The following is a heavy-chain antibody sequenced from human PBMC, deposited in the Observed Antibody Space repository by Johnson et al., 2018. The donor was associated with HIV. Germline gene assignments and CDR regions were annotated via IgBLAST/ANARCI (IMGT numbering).Heavy chain of an antibody. CDR1: GFTFSSYG. V-gene: IGHV3-30*02. J-gene: IGHJ3*02. D-gene: IGHD1-26*01. CDR3: AKGATSGSLDDAFDI. Sequence: QLVESGGGVVQPGRSLRLSCAASGFTFSSYGMHWVRQAPGKGLEWVAFIRYDGSNKYYADSVKGRFTISRDNSKNTLYLQMNSLRAEDTALYYCAKGATSGSLDDAFDIWGQGTMVTVSS. CDR2: IRYDGSNK.